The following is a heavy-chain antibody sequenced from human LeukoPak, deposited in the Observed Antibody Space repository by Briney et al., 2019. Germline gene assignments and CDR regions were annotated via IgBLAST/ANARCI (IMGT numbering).Heavy chain of an antibody. D-gene: IGHD1-26*01. CDR1: GFTFSAYA. Sequence: GSLRLSCTASGFTFSAYAMSWVRQAPGKGLEWVSVLSGSGGTTYYADSVKGRFTISRDNSKNTLYLQMNSLRAEDTAVYYCAKLSDLVGARFDYWGQGTLVTVSS. J-gene: IGHJ4*02. CDR2: LSGSGGTT. V-gene: IGHV3-23*01. CDR3: AKLSDLVGARFDY.